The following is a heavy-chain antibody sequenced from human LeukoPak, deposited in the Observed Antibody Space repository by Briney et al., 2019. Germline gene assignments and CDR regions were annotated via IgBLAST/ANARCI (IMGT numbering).Heavy chain of an antibody. CDR2: ISYDGSNK. Sequence: GRSLRLSCAASGFTFSSYAMHWVRQAPGKGLEWVAVISYDGSNKYYADSVKGRFTISRDNSKNTLYLQMNSLRAEDTAVYYCATSRGSSGWYYFDYWGQGTLVTVSS. J-gene: IGHJ4*02. V-gene: IGHV3-30-3*01. D-gene: IGHD6-19*01. CDR1: GFTFSSYA. CDR3: ATSRGSSGWYYFDY.